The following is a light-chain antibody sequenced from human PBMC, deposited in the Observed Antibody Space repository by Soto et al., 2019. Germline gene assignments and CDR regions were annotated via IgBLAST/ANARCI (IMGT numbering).Light chain of an antibody. V-gene: IGKV3-20*01. CDR2: VAF. CDR3: QHDATSHT. Sequence: EIVLTQSPGTLSLSPGERATLSCRASQNVTSRYLAWYQQKPGQAPRLLIFVAFSRATGIPDRFSGSGSGTAFTLTISRLEPEDFSVYYCQHDATSHTSGQGTKLE. J-gene: IGKJ2*01. CDR1: QNVTSRY.